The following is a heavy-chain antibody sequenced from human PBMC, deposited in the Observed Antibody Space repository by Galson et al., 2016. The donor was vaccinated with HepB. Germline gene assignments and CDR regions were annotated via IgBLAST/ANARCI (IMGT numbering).Heavy chain of an antibody. J-gene: IGHJ6*03. Sequence: SLRLSCAASGFIFSSYGMHWVRQAPGKGLEWVAVIWYDGSNKYYADSVKGRFTISRDNSKNTLYLQMSSLRAEDTAVYYCARSQGNWAPLSYYMDVWGKGTTVTVSS. CDR3: ARSQGNWAPLSYYMDV. CDR1: GFIFSSYG. CDR2: IWYDGSNK. D-gene: IGHD7-27*01. V-gene: IGHV3-33*01.